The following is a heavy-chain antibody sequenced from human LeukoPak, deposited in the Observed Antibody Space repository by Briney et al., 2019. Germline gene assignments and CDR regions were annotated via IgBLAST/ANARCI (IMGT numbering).Heavy chain of an antibody. J-gene: IGHJ5*02. CDR3: ARDDRIAAAGPEGIKFDP. V-gene: IGHV1-18*01. Sequence: ASVKVSCKASGYTFTSYGISWVRQAPGQGLEWMGWISAYNGNTNYAQKLQGRVTMTTDTSTSTAYMELGSLRSDDTAVYYCARDDRIAAAGPEGIKFDPWGQGTLVTVSS. CDR2: ISAYNGNT. D-gene: IGHD6-13*01. CDR1: GYTFTSYG.